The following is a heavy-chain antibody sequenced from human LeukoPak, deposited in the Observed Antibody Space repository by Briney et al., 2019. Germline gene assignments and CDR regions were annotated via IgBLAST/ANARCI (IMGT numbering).Heavy chain of an antibody. CDR2: IYYSGST. CDR1: GGSISSYY. Sequence: SETLSLTCTVSGGSISSYYWSWIRQPPGKGLEWIGYIYYSGSTNYTPSLKSRVTISVDTSKNQFSLKLSSVTAADTAVYYCARGLTGDFFDYWGQGTLVTVSS. D-gene: IGHD7-27*01. V-gene: IGHV4-59*08. J-gene: IGHJ4*02. CDR3: ARGLTGDFFDY.